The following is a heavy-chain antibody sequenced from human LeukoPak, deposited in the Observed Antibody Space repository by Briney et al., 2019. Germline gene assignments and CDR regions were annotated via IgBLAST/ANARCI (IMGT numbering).Heavy chain of an antibody. CDR1: GGSISSSSYY. V-gene: IGHV4-39*01. J-gene: IGHJ3*01. CDR3: ARLFSSSWYRGAFDL. D-gene: IGHD6-13*01. Sequence: PSETLSLTCTVSGGSISSSSYYWGWIRQPPGKGLEWIGGIYYSGNTYYNPSLKSRVTISVDTSKNQFSLKLSSVTAADTAVYYCARLFSSSWYRGAFDLWGQGTMVTVSS. CDR2: IYYSGNT.